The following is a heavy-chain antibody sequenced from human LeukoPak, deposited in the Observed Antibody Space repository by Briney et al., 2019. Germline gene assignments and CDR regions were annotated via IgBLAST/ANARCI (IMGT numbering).Heavy chain of an antibody. CDR3: ARVSIAAAGTGVDY. J-gene: IGHJ4*02. CDR2: IYTSGST. V-gene: IGHV4-61*02. Sequence: SQTLSLTCTVSGGSISSGSYYWSWIRQPAGKGLEWIGRIYTSGSTNYNPSLKSRVTISVDTSKNQFSLKLSFVTAADTAVYYCARVSIAAAGTGVDYWGQGTLVTVSS. D-gene: IGHD6-13*01. CDR1: GGSISSGSYY.